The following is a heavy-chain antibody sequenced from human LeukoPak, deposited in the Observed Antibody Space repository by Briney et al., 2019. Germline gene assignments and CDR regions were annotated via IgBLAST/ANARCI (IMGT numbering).Heavy chain of an antibody. CDR3: ARHERESSGWKYFDY. D-gene: IGHD6-19*01. CDR1: GGSISSYY. Sequence: SETLSLTCTVSGGSISSYYWSWIRQPPGKGLEWIGYIYYSGSTNYNPSLQSRVTISVDTSKNQFSLRLSSVTAADTAAYYCARHERESSGWKYFDYWGQGTLVTVSS. CDR2: IYYSGST. V-gene: IGHV4-59*08. J-gene: IGHJ4*02.